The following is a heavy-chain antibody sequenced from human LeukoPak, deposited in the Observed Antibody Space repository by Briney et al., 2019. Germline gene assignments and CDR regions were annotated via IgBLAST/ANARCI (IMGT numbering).Heavy chain of an antibody. V-gene: IGHV4-59*01. CDR3: ARSEVGATVDY. CDR1: GGSISSYY. CDR2: IYYSGST. Sequence: SETLSLTCTVSGGSISSYYWSWIRQPPGKGLEGIGYIYYSGSTNYNPSLKSRVTISVDTSKNQFSLKLSSVTAADTAMYYCARSEVGATVDYWGQGTLVTVSS. D-gene: IGHD1-26*01. J-gene: IGHJ4*02.